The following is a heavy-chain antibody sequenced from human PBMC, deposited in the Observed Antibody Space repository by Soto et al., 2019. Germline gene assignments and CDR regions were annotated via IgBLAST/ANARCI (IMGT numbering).Heavy chain of an antibody. CDR1: GYTFTSYY. CDR3: ARDRYSRPTPYYFDY. V-gene: IGHV1-46*03. CDR2: INPSGGST. Sequence: ASVKVSCKASGYTFTSYYMHWVRQAPGQGLEWMGIINPSGGSTSYAQKFQGRVTMTRDMSTSTVYMELSSLRSEDTAVYYCARDRYSRPTPYYFDYWGQGTLVTVSS. J-gene: IGHJ4*02. D-gene: IGHD6-13*01.